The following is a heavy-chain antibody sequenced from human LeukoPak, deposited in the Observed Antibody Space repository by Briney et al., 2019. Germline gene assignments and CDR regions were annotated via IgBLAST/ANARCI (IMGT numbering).Heavy chain of an antibody. J-gene: IGHJ4*02. D-gene: IGHD3-10*01. CDR3: ARGYGSGSYSSFDY. V-gene: IGHV1-69*06. Sequence: SVKVSCKASGGTFSSYAISWVRQAPGQGLGWMGGIIPIFGTANYAQKFQGRVTITADKSTSTAYMELSSLRSEDTAVYYCARGYGSGSYSSFDYWGQGTLVTVSS. CDR1: GGTFSSYA. CDR2: IIPIFGTA.